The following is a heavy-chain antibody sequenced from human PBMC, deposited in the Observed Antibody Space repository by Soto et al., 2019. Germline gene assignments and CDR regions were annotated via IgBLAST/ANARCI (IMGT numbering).Heavy chain of an antibody. CDR1: GVDFSSEV. CDR2: ISGSGRTT. Sequence: GESLKISCAASGVDFSSEVMCWVRQAPGKGLEWVSSISGSGRTTYHADSMRGRFAISRDNSKNSLYLQLNDLRVDDTAVYYCAKVGPSYSYGMDVWGQGTTVTVSS. D-gene: IGHD1-26*01. CDR3: AKVGPSYSYGMDV. V-gene: IGHV3-23*01. J-gene: IGHJ6*02.